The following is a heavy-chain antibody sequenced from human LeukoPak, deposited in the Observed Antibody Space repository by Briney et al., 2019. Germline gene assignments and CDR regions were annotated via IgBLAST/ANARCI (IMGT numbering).Heavy chain of an antibody. CDR2: MNPNSGNT. V-gene: IGHV1-8*01. D-gene: IGHD6-6*01. CDR1: GYTFTSYD. Sequence: ASVKVSCKASGYTFTSYDINWVRQATGQGLEWMGWMNPNSGNTGYAQKFQGRVTMTRNTSMSTAYMELSSLRSEDTAVYYCASSSSYHYYYYMDVWGKGTTVTVSS. J-gene: IGHJ6*03. CDR3: ASSSSYHYYYYMDV.